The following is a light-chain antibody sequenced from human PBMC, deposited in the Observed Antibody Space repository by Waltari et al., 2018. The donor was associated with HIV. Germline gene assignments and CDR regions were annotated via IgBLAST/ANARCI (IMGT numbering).Light chain of an antibody. CDR3: EAWDDSVTGPV. J-gene: IGLJ3*02. CDR2: GHL. Sequence: QSVLPQPPSASGPPGKTVTPSCSGTSSHLVTPPVIWYQQPPGAAPKLLLYGHLQRPSGVPDRFSGSKSATSASLVISDLHSDDEGTYYCEAWDDSVTGPVFGGGTKLTVL. V-gene: IGLV1-44*01. CDR1: SSHLVTPP.